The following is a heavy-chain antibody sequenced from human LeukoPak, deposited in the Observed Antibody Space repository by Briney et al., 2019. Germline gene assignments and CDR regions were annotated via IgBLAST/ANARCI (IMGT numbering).Heavy chain of an antibody. J-gene: IGHJ5*02. CDR3: ARGEDYVWGSYRSDWFDP. CDR1: GYSFTSYW. CDR2: IYPGDSDT. V-gene: IGHV5-51*01. D-gene: IGHD3-16*02. Sequence: GESLKISCKGSGYSFTSYWIGWVRQMPGKGLEWMGIIYPGDSDTRYGPSFQGQVTISADKSISTAYLQWSSLKASDTAMYYCARGEDYVWGSYRSDWFDPWGQGTLVTVSS.